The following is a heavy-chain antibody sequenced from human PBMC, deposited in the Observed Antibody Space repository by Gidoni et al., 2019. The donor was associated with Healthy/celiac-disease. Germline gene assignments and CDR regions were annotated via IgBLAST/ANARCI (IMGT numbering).Heavy chain of an antibody. CDR1: GFTCADYA. D-gene: IGHD6-19*01. V-gene: IGHV3-9*01. Sequence: EVQLVESGGGLVQLGRSLRLCCAASGFTCADYAMHWVRQAPGKGLEWVSGISWNSGSIGYADSVKGRFTISRDNAKNSLYLQMNSLRAEDTALYYCAKDIGYSSGWFDYWGQGTLVTVSS. CDR2: ISWNSGSI. J-gene: IGHJ4*02. CDR3: AKDIGYSSGWFDY.